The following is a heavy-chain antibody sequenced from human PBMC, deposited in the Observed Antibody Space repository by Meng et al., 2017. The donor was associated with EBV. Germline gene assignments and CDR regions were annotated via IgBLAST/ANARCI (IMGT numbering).Heavy chain of an antibody. Sequence: QVQRVQSGAEVKKPGASVKVSCNASGYTLTSYGISWVQQAPGQGLEWMGWISAYNGNTNYAQKLQGRVTMTTDTSTSTAYMELRSLRSDDTAVYYCARETSGYDFNWFDPWGQGTLVTVSS. J-gene: IGHJ5*02. D-gene: IGHD5-12*01. V-gene: IGHV1-18*01. CDR2: ISAYNGNT. CDR3: ARETSGYDFNWFDP. CDR1: GYTLTSYG.